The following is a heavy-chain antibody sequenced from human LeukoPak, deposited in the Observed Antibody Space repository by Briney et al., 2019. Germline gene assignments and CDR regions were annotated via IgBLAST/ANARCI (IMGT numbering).Heavy chain of an antibody. CDR1: GFTFSTYA. CDR3: AKTYYGSGSP. Sequence: GGSLRLSCAASGFTFSTYAMAWVRQAPGKGLEWVSSLNDVGGDAYYADSVKGRFTISRDNSKNTLFLQMNSLRAEDTAVYYCAKTYYGSGSPWGQGTLVTVSS. V-gene: IGHV3-23*01. CDR2: LNDVGGDA. D-gene: IGHD3-10*01. J-gene: IGHJ5*02.